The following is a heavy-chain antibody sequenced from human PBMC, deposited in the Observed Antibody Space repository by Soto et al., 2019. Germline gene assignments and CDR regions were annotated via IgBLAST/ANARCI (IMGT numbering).Heavy chain of an antibody. J-gene: IGHJ4*02. V-gene: IGHV1-3*05. CDR2: INAGNGNT. Sequence: QVQLVQSGAAEKKPGASVKVSCKASGYTFTGYAMHWVRQAPGQRLEWMGWINAGNGNTKYSQKFQGRVTITRDTSASAAYMELSSLSSEDTAVYYCARAVAVAADFDYWGQGTLVTVSS. CDR1: GYTFTGYA. CDR3: ARAVAVAADFDY. D-gene: IGHD6-19*01.